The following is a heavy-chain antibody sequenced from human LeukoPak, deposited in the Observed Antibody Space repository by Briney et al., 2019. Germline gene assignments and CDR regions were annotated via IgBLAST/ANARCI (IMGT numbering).Heavy chain of an antibody. V-gene: IGHV6-1*01. CDR3: ARSGCSGGSCYDRHFFDY. Sequence: SQTLSLTCAISGDSVSSNSAAWNWIRQSPSRGLEWLGRTYYRSKWYNDYAVSVKSRITINPDTSKNQFFLQLNSVTPEDTAVYYCARSGCSGGSCYDRHFFDYWGQGTLVTVSS. D-gene: IGHD2-15*01. CDR1: GDSVSSNSAA. CDR2: TYYRSKWYN. J-gene: IGHJ4*02.